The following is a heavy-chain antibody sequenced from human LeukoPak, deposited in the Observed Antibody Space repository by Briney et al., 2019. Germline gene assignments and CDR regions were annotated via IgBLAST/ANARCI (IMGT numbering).Heavy chain of an antibody. J-gene: IGHJ6*03. CDR3: ARVAGFCSPTICLAYMEV. D-gene: IGHD2-15*01. V-gene: IGHV3-21*01. CDR2: ISSGSGYI. CDR1: AFTFSAYA. Sequence: GGSRSLACAAAAFTFSAYAMTWVRQAPGKGLDWVADISSGSGYIYYADSVKGRFTISRDDAKNSLYLQMTSLRAEDTAVYYCARVAGFCSPTICLAYMEVWGKGTTVTVSS.